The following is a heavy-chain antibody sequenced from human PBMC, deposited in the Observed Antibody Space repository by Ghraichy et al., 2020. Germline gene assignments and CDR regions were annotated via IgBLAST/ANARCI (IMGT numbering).Heavy chain of an antibody. CDR1: GGSISSYY. CDR3: ARLEFMVTTGNWFDP. J-gene: IGHJ5*02. D-gene: IGHD4-17*01. Sequence: SETLSITCTVSGGSISSYYWSWIRQPPGKGLEWIGYIYYSGSTNYNPSLKSRVTISVDTSKNQFSLKLTSVTAADTAVYYCARLEFMVTTGNWFDPWGQGPWSPSPQ. V-gene: IGHV4-59*01. CDR2: IYYSGST.